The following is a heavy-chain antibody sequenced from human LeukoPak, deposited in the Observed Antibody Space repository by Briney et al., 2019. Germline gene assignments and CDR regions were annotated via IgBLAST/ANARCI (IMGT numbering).Heavy chain of an antibody. CDR3: ATTIGLVGAFDY. CDR2: FDPEDGET. J-gene: IGHJ4*02. CDR1: GYTLTELS. V-gene: IGHV1-24*01. D-gene: IGHD1-26*01. Sequence: VASVTVSCKVSGYTLTELSMHWVRQAPGKGLEWMGGFDPEDGETIYAQKFQSRVTMTEDTSTDTAYMELSSLRSEDTAVYYCATTIGLVGAFDYWGQGTLVTVSS.